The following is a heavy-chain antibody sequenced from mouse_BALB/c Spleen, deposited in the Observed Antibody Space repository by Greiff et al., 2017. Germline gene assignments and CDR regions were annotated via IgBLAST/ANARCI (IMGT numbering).Heavy chain of an antibody. CDR2: IYPYNGGT. CDR3: AVTTAKAY. J-gene: IGHJ3*01. CDR1: GYTFTDYN. D-gene: IGHD1-2*01. V-gene: IGHV1S29*02. Sequence: VQLKQSGPELVKPGASVKISCKASGYTFTDYNMHWVKQSHGKSLEWIGYIYPYNGGTSYNQKFKGKATLTVDKSSSTAYMELRSLTSEDSAVYYCAVTTAKAYWGQGTLVTVSA.